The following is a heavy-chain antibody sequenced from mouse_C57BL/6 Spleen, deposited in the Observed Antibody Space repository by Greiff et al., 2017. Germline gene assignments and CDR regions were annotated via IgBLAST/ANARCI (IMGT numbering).Heavy chain of an antibody. CDR2: INPSTGGT. V-gene: IGHV1-42*01. CDR3: AREGTAQATAWFAY. D-gene: IGHD3-2*02. CDR1: GYSFTGYY. Sequence: VQLKESGPELVKPGASVKISCKASGYSFTGYYMNWVKQSPEKSLEWIGVINPSTGGTTYNQKFKAKATLTVDKSSSTAYMQLKSLTSEDSAVYYCAREGTAQATAWFAYWGQGTLVTVSA. J-gene: IGHJ3*01.